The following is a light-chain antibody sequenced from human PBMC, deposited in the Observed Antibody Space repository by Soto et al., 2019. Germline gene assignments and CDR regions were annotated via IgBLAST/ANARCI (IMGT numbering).Light chain of an antibody. CDR2: DAS. J-gene: IGKJ4*01. CDR1: QSVSSY. Sequence: EIVLTQSPATLSLSPGERATLSCRASQSVSSYLAWYQQKPGQAPRLLIYDASNRATGIPARFSGSGSGTDFTLTISSREPEDFAVYYCQQRFSRPPLTFGGGTKVEIK. V-gene: IGKV3-11*01. CDR3: QQRFSRPPLT.